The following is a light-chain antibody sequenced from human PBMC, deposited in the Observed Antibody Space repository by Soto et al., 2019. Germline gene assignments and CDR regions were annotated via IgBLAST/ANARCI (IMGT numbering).Light chain of an antibody. Sequence: QSVLTQPASLPGASGQSITISCTGTSRDVGGYNYVSWYQHHPGKAPKLIIYDVSNRPSGVSILFSGSKSDNTASLTISGLQPEDEADYHCSSYTTSNTRQIVFGTGTKVTVL. V-gene: IGLV2-14*03. CDR2: DVS. J-gene: IGLJ1*01. CDR1: SRDVGGYNY. CDR3: SSYTTSNTRQIV.